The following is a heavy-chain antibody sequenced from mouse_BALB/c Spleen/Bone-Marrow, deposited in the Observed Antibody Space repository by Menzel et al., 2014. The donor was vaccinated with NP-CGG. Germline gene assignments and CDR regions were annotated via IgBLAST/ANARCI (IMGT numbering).Heavy chain of an antibody. CDR1: GFTFSSYA. V-gene: IGHV5-6-5*01. D-gene: IGHD5-5*01. Sequence: EVNLVESGGGLVKPGGSLKLPCAASGFTFSSYAMSWVRQTPEKRLEWVASISSAGSTYYPNSVKGRFTVSRDNARNILYLQMSSLRSEDTAMYYCVRWTTYPLMDYWGQGTSVTVSS. CDR2: ISSAGST. J-gene: IGHJ4*01. CDR3: VRWTTYPLMDY.